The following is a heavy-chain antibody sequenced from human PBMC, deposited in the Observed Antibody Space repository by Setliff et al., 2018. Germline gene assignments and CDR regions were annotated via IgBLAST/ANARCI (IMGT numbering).Heavy chain of an antibody. J-gene: IGHJ6*03. Sequence: SETLSLTCTVSGGSISSYYWSWIRQPPGKGLEWIGYIYYSGSTNYNPSLKSRVTISVDTSKNQFSLKLSSVTAADTAVYYCARTYYNFWSGPYYYYYYYMDVWGKGTPVTVSS. CDR1: GGSISSYY. CDR2: IYYSGST. V-gene: IGHV4-59*01. D-gene: IGHD3-3*01. CDR3: ARTYYNFWSGPYYYYYYYMDV.